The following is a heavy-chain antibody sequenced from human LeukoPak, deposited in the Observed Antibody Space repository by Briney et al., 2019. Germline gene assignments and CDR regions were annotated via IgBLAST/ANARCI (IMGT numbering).Heavy chain of an antibody. CDR1: GFTFSSYA. Sequence: GGSLRLSCAASGFTFSSYAMSWVRQAPGKGLEWVSAISGSGGSTYYADSVKGRFTISRDNSKNTLYLQMNSLRAEDTAVYYCAEDLNQRLRFLEWLLSFGYWGQGTLVTVSS. CDR3: AEDLNQRLRFLEWLLSFGY. D-gene: IGHD3-3*01. V-gene: IGHV3-23*01. CDR2: ISGSGGST. J-gene: IGHJ4*02.